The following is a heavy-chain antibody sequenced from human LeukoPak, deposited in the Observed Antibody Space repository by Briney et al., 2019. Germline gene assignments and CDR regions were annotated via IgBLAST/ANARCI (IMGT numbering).Heavy chain of an antibody. V-gene: IGHV3-23*01. J-gene: IGHJ4*02. D-gene: IGHD6-13*01. CDR2: ISGSGGST. CDR3: AKKGDGIAAFGHFDY. Sequence: PGGSLRLSCAASGLTFSSYAMSWVRQAPGKGLEWVSAISGSGGSTYYADSVKGRFTISRDNSKNTLYLQMNSLRAEDTAVYYCAKKGDGIAAFGHFDYWGQGTLVTVSS. CDR1: GLTFSSYA.